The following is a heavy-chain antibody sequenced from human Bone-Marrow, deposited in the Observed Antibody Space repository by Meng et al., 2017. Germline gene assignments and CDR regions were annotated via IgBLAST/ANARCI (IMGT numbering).Heavy chain of an antibody. D-gene: IGHD1-26*01. Sequence: QVQLWQSGAWGKKPGASVKVSWQASGYTLTSYGKPWVGQAPGQRLEWMGWINAGNGNTKYSQKFQGRVTITRDTSASTAYMELSSLRSEDTAVYYCARDEGSYSDYWGQGTLVTVSS. V-gene: IGHV1-3*01. J-gene: IGHJ4*02. CDR3: ARDEGSYSDY. CDR1: GYTLTSYG. CDR2: INAGNGNT.